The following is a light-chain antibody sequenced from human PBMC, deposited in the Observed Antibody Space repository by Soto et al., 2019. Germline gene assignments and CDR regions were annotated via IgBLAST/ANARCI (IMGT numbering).Light chain of an antibody. V-gene: IGKV1-39*01. CDR2: AAS. J-gene: IGKJ1*01. Sequence: DIPMTQSPSSLSASVGERITITCRASQSISTYLNWYQQRPGEAPKLLIYAASGLQSGVPYRFDGCGSGTDFTLTISSLQPEDFATYYCQHSYITPRTFGQGTKVE. CDR3: QHSYITPRT. CDR1: QSISTY.